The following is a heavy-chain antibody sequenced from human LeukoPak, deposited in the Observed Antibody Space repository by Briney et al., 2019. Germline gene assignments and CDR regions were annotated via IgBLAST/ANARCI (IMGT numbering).Heavy chain of an antibody. V-gene: IGHV3-21*01. Sequence: GGSLRLSCAASGLTFSSYTMDWVRQAPGKGLEWVSWISSSSTYIYYADSVKGRFTISRDNAKNSLSLQMNSLRAEDTAVYYCARDRVLWTDSSGYYSPGYWGQGTLVTVSS. CDR3: ARDRVLWTDSSGYYSPGY. CDR1: GLTFSSYT. J-gene: IGHJ4*02. D-gene: IGHD3-22*01. CDR2: ISSSSTYI.